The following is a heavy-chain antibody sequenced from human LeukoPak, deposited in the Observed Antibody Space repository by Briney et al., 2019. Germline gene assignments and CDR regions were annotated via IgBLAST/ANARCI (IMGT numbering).Heavy chain of an antibody. J-gene: IGHJ4*02. CDR3: AREGGRAAAGRFDY. CDR1: GINFRSSG. V-gene: IGHV3-30*02. CDR2: IQNDGSDK. D-gene: IGHD6-13*01. Sequence: GGSLRLSCAASGINFRSSGMHWVRQAPGKGLEWVTFIQNDGSDKSYVASVKGRFTISRDNSKNTVYLHMNSLRADDTALYYCAREGGRAAAGRFDYWGQGTLVTVSS.